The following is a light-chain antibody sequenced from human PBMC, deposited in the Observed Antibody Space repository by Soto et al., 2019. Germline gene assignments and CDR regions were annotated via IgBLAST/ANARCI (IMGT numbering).Light chain of an antibody. J-gene: IGKJ2*01. CDR2: WAS. CDR3: QQYYSSSMYT. V-gene: IGKV4-1*01. CDR1: QTVLSSSNNKNY. Sequence: DIVMTQSPDFLAVSLGERATINGKTSQTVLSSSNNKNYLAWYQQKPGQPPKLLIYWASTRESGVPDRFSGSGSGTDFTLTISSLQAEDAAVYYCQQYYSSSMYTFGQGTKLEIK.